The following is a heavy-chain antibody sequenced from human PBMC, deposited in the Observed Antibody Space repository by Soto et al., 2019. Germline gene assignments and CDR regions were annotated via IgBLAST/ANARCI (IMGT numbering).Heavy chain of an antibody. D-gene: IGHD1-1*01. CDR3: ARGFRIEIRQYSGMDV. Sequence: PSETLSLTCTVSGGSISSYYWSWIRQPPGKGLEWIGYIYYSGSTNYNPSLKSRVTISVDTSKNQFSLKLSSVTAADTAVYYCARGFRIEIRQYSGMDVWGQGNTVTVSS. V-gene: IGHV4-59*01. CDR1: GGSISSYY. CDR2: IYYSGST. J-gene: IGHJ6*02.